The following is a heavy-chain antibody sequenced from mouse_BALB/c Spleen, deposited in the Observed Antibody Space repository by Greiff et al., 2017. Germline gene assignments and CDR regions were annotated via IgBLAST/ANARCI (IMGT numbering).Heavy chain of an antibody. CDR3: ARRSPDYAMDY. J-gene: IGHJ4*01. CDR2: ISSGSSTI. CDR1: GFTFSSFG. Sequence: DVMLVESGGGLVQPGGSRKLSCAASGFTFSSFGMHWVRQAPEKGLEWVAYISSGSSTIYYADTVKGRFTISRDNPKNTLFLQMTSLRSEDTAMYYCARRSPDYAMDYWGQGTSVTVSS. V-gene: IGHV5-17*02.